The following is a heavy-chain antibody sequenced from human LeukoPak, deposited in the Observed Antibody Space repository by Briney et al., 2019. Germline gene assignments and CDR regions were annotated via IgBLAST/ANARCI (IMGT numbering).Heavy chain of an antibody. CDR2: FDPEDGET. D-gene: IGHD3-10*01. Sequence: GASVKVSCKVSGYTLTDLSMHWVRQSPGKGLEWMGGFDPEDGETIYAQKFQGRVTMTEDTSTDTAYMELSSLRSEDTAVYYCATAFRYYYGSGTSKFDPWGQGTLVTVSS. CDR1: GYTLTDLS. J-gene: IGHJ5*02. CDR3: ATAFRYYYGSGTSKFDP. V-gene: IGHV1-24*01.